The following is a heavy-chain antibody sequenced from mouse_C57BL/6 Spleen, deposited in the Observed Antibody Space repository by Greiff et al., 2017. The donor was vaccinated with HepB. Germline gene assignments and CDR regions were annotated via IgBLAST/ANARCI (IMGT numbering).Heavy chain of an antibody. J-gene: IGHJ2*01. CDR2: IDPSDSYT. CDR3: ARGDGSSYQGY. Sequence: VQLQQPGAELVKPGASVKLSCKASGYTFTSYWMQWVKQRPGQGLEWIGEIDPSDSYTNYNQKFKGKATLTVDTSSSTAYMQLSSLTSEDSAVYYCARGDGSSYQGYWGQGTTLTVSS. V-gene: IGHV1-50*01. D-gene: IGHD1-1*01. CDR1: GYTFTSYW.